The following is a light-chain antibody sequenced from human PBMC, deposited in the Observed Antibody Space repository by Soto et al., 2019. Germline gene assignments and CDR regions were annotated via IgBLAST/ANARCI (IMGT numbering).Light chain of an antibody. J-gene: IGKJ1*01. CDR3: HQYGGSPRT. CDR2: GAS. V-gene: IGKV3-20*01. Sequence: EIVMTQSPATLSVSPGERATLSCRASQSVSSNLAWYQQKPGQAPRLLIHGASRRATGIPDRFSGSGSGTEFTLTINSLEPEDFAVYYCHQYGGSPRTFGQGTKVDIK. CDR1: QSVSSN.